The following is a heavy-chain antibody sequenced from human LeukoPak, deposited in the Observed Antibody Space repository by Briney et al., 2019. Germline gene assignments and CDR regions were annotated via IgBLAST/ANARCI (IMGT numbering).Heavy chain of an antibody. CDR1: GYSFTSYW. Sequence: AGESLKISCKGSGYSFTSYWIAWVRQMPGKGLEWMGIIYPGDSDTRYSPSFQGQVTISADKSISTAYLQWSSLKASDTAMYYCASMAAAGTGYFDYWGQGTLVTVSS. D-gene: IGHD6-13*01. CDR3: ASMAAAGTGYFDY. CDR2: IYPGDSDT. V-gene: IGHV5-51*01. J-gene: IGHJ4*02.